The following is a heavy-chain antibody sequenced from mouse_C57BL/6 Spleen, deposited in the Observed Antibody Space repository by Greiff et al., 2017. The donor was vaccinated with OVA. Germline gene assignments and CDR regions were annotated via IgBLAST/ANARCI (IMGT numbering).Heavy chain of an antibody. J-gene: IGHJ1*03. V-gene: IGHV1-52*01. CDR3: ARYGNYGYFDV. CDR1: GYTFTSYW. Sequence: VQLQQPGAELVRPGSSVKLSCKASGYTFTSYWMHWVKQRPIQGLEWIGNIDPSDSETHYNQKFKDKATLTVDKSSSTAYMQLSSLTSEDSAVDYCARYGNYGYFDVWGTGTTVTVSS. D-gene: IGHD2-1*01. CDR2: IDPSDSET.